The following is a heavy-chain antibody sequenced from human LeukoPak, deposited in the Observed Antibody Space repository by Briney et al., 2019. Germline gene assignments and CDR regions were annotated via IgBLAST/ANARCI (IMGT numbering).Heavy chain of an antibody. D-gene: IGHD4-17*01. CDR2: ISSSTNYI. J-gene: IGHJ3*02. CDR1: GFTFSTYN. V-gene: IGHV3-21*01. CDR3: ARGPNGRTFDI. Sequence: GGSLRLSCAASGFTFSTYNMNWVRQAPGKGLQWVSFISSSTNYIYYADSVKGRFTISRDNAKDSLYLQMNSLTAEDMAVYYCARGPNGRTFDIWGQGTMVTVSS.